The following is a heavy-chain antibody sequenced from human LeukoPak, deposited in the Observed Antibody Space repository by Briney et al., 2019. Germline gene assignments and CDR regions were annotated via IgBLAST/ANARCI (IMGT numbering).Heavy chain of an antibody. CDR3: ARPYVTDPHHAFDI. CDR2: IIPIFGTA. D-gene: IGHD3-16*01. CDR1: GGTFSSYA. J-gene: IGHJ3*02. Sequence: SVKVSCKASGGTFSSYAISWVRQAPGQGLEWRGGIIPIFGTAKYAQKFQGRVTITADESTSTAYMELSSLRSEDTAVYYCARPYVTDPHHAFDIWGQGTMVTVSS. V-gene: IGHV1-69*13.